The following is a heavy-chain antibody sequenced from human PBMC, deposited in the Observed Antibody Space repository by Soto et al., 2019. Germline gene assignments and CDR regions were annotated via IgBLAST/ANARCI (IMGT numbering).Heavy chain of an antibody. Sequence: QVQLQESGPGLVSPSGTLSLTCAVSGGPITYWLSWVRQSPGKGLEWIGEVSQRGGNNYIPSLKSRVTISIDNSRNQIFLHLTSVTAADTAVYFCAKHVTDSGTRGYDSWGQGILVTVSS. V-gene: IGHV4-4*02. D-gene: IGHD1-1*01. J-gene: IGHJ5*02. CDR2: VSQRGGN. CDR3: AKHVTDSGTRGYDS. CDR1: GGPITYW.